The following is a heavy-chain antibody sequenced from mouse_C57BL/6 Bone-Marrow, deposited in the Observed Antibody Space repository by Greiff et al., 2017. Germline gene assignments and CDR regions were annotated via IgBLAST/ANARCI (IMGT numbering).Heavy chain of an antibody. Sequence: QVQLQQPGAELVKPGASVKLSCKASGYTFTSYWMHWVKQRPGQGLAWIGMIHPNGGGTNYNEKFQGKATLTADNASSTAYMHLSSLTSEDSAVYSCEEYWDVCAYWGQGTLVTVSA. J-gene: IGHJ3*01. D-gene: IGHD4-1*01. CDR1: GYTFTSYW. CDR3: EEYWDVCAY. CDR2: IHPNGGGT. V-gene: IGHV1-64*01.